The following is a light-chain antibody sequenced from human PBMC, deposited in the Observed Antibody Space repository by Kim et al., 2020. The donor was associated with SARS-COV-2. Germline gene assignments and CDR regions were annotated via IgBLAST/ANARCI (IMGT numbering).Light chain of an antibody. CDR2: DAS. CDR1: QYIDNW. J-gene: IGKJ2*01. Sequence: EIVLTQSPVTLSLSPGQRATLSCRASQYIDNWLAWYQQKPGQVPRILIYDASNRATGIPARFSGSGSGTDFTLTISSLEPEDFAVYYCQHRRTWPLTFGQGTKLEI. CDR3: QHRRTWPLT. V-gene: IGKV3-11*01.